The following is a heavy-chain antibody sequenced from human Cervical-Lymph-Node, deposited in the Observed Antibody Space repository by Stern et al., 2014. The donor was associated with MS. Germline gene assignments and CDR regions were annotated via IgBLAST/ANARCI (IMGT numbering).Heavy chain of an antibody. CDR2: VIPLLDVT. Sequence: QVQLVQSGPEVKKPGSSVKVSCRASGGTFSSFTINWVRQAPGQGLDWMGRVIPLLDVTNYAHQFQDRVTITAVKSTATVYMELTSLKSEDTAIYYCAMTPDTNGFYPWGQGTLVTVSS. D-gene: IGHD2-8*01. CDR1: GGTFSSFT. J-gene: IGHJ5*02. V-gene: IGHV1-69*02. CDR3: AMTPDTNGFYP.